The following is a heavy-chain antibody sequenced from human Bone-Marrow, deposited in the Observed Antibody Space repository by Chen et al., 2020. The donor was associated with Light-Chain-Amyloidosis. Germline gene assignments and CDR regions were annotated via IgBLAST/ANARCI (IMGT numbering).Heavy chain of an antibody. CDR1: RYTFTRYY. D-gene: IGHD1-26*01. V-gene: IGHV1-46*01. CDR2: INPSGGNT. Sequence: QVQLVQSGAEVKKTGASVKISCKASRYTFTRYYMHWVRQAPGQGLEWMGIINPSGGNTSYAQKFQGRVTMTRDTSKSTVYMELSSLRSEDTAVYYCARSGSGSFTSGYDYWGQGTLVTVSS. J-gene: IGHJ4*02. CDR3: ARSGSGSFTSGYDY.